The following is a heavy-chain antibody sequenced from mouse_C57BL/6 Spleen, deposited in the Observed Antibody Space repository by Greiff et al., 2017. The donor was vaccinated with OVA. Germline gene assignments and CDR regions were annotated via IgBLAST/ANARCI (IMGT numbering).Heavy chain of an antibody. Sequence: QVQLQQSGAELVMPGASVKLSCKASGYTFTSYWMHWVKQRPGQGLEWIGEIDPSDSYTNYHQKFTGKSTLTVDKSSSTAYMQLRRLTSEDSAVYYCARSHEYYAMDYWGQGTSVTVSS. V-gene: IGHV1-69*01. J-gene: IGHJ4*01. CDR3: ARSHEYYAMDY. CDR2: IDPSDSYT. CDR1: GYTFTSYW.